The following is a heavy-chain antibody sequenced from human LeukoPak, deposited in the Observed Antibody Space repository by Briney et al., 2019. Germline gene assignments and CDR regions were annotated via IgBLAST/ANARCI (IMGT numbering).Heavy chain of an antibody. CDR2: INAYNGDT. J-gene: IGHJ4*02. V-gene: IGHV1-18*01. D-gene: IGHD3-10*01. CDR3: ARDGSGVWFDY. Sequence: ASVRVSCKASNYTFTSYGISWVRQAPGQGLEWMAWINAYNGDTNYAQKFQGRVTLTTDTSTSTAYMELRSLRSDDTAVYYCARDGSGVWFDYWGQGTLVTVSS. CDR1: NYTFTSYG.